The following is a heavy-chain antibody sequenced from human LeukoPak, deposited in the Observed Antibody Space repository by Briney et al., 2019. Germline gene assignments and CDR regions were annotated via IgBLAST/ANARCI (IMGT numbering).Heavy chain of an antibody. CDR3: ARDLGGSMSAYYFDY. D-gene: IGHD3-3*01. CDR2: IIPIFGTA. V-gene: IGHV1-69*05. J-gene: IGHJ4*02. CDR1: GGTFSSYA. Sequence: GASVKVSCKASGGTFSSYAISWVRQAPGQGLEWMGRIIPIFGTANYAQKFQGRVTITTDESTSTAYMELSSLRSEDTAVYYCARDLGGSMSAYYFDYWGQGTLVTVSS.